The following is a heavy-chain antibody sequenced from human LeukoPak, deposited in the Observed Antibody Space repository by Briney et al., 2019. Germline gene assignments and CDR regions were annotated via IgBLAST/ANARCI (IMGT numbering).Heavy chain of an antibody. CDR2: ISASGDVT. CDR1: GFSFSAYP. Sequence: SGGSLRLSCAASGFSFSAYPMGWGRQAPGKGLQWLSGISASGDVTFHADRVKGRFAISRDNSKNTLYLQMTGLRAGDTAEYYCAKSLFTSATGTGRAFHIWGQGTMVTVSS. CDR3: AKSLFTSATGTGRAFHI. D-gene: IGHD1-1*01. J-gene: IGHJ3*02. V-gene: IGHV3-23*01.